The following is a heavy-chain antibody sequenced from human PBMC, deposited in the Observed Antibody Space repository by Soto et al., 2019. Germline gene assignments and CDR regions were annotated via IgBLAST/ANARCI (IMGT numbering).Heavy chain of an antibody. J-gene: IGHJ4*02. CDR3: AYSSTPFDY. CDR2: ISGSGGST. D-gene: IGHD6-13*01. CDR1: GFTFSSYA. V-gene: IGHV3-23*01. Sequence: EVQLLESGGGLVQPGGSLRLSCAASGFTFSSYAMSWVRQAPGKGLEWVSAISGSGGSTYYADSVKGRFTSSRDNSKNTLYLPMNSLSAEDTAVYSSAYSSTPFDYWGQGTLVTVSS.